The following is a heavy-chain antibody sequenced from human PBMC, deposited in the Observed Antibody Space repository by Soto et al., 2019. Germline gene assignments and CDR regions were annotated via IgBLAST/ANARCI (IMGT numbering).Heavy chain of an antibody. CDR1: GYSFTSYD. CDR2: MYPNSGNT. CDR3: ARYPYTSYCSDGSCSYDAFDI. V-gene: IGHV1-8*01. J-gene: IGHJ3*02. D-gene: IGHD2-15*01. Sequence: QVQMVQSGAEVKKPGASVKVSCRASGYSFTSYDVNWVRQATGQGLEWMGWMYPNSGNTAFAQKFQGRVTMTRDTPISTAYMELSGLRSEDTAVYYCARYPYTSYCSDGSCSYDAFDIWGQGTVVTVSS.